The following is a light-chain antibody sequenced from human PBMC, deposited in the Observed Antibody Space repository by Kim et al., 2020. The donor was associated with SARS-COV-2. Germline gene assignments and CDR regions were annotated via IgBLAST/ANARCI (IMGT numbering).Light chain of an antibody. CDR1: QSVLYSSSNKNY. Sequence: RANINCKSSQSVLYSSSNKNYVAWYQQKPGQSPKLLIYWATTRESGVPDRFSGSGSGTDFTLTISSLQAEDVAVYYCQQHYTTPYTFGQGTKLEI. CDR3: QQHYTTPYT. V-gene: IGKV4-1*01. J-gene: IGKJ2*01. CDR2: WAT.